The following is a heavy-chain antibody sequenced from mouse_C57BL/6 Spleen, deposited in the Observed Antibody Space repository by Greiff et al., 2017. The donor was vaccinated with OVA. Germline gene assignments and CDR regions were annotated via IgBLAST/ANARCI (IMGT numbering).Heavy chain of an antibody. V-gene: IGHV1-26*01. CDR2: INPNNGGT. CDR3: ARLPWDVYAMDY. J-gene: IGHJ4*01. Sequence: EVQLQQSGPELVKPGASVKISCKASGYTFTDYYMNWVKQSHGKSLEWIGDINPNNGGTSYNQKFKGKATLTVDKSSSTAYMELRSLTSEDSAVYYCARLPWDVYAMDYWGQGTSVTVSS. D-gene: IGHD4-1*01. CDR1: GYTFTDYY.